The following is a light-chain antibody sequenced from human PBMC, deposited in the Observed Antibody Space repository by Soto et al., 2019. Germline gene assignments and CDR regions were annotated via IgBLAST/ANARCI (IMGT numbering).Light chain of an antibody. CDR3: AAWDDSLNGRV. CDR1: HPNIGRNS. J-gene: IGLJ3*02. V-gene: IGLV1-44*01. CDR2: SSI. Sequence: QSVLTQPPSASGTPGQRVTIPCSGTHPNIGRNSLNCYLQLPGTAPRLLIFSSIQRPFGVLDRFSGSRSATSASLAITGLRSEDDAYYYCAAWDDSLNGRVFGGGTKLTVL.